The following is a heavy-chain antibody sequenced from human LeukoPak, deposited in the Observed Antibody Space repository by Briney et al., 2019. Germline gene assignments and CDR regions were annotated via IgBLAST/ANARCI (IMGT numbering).Heavy chain of an antibody. V-gene: IGHV3-74*01. Sequence: GGSLRLSCAAPGFSFSTDWMHWVRQAPGKGLVWVSCINSDGTITNYADSVKGRFTISRDNAKNSLYLQMNSLRAEDTAVYYCARDVGDIVVVPAAIGSPQPDYWGQGTLVTVSS. CDR1: GFSFSTDW. D-gene: IGHD2-2*02. CDR2: INSDGTIT. J-gene: IGHJ4*02. CDR3: ARDVGDIVVVPAAIGSPQPDY.